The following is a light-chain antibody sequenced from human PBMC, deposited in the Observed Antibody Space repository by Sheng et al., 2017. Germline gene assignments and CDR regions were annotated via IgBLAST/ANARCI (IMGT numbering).Light chain of an antibody. CDR2: EGT. J-gene: IGLJ2*01. V-gene: IGLV2-14*02. CDR3: SSYTATSTVI. CDR1: SSDVGSYNL. Sequence: QSALTQPASVSGSPGQSITISCTGTSSDVGSYNLVSWYQQHPGKAPKLMIYEGTKRPSGVSNRFSGSRSGNTASLTISGLQGEDEADYYCSSYTATSTVIFGGGTKLTVL.